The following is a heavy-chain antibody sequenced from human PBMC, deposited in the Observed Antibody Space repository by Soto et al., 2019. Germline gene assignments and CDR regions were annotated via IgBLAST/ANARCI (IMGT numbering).Heavy chain of an antibody. D-gene: IGHD1-26*01. CDR3: SGGVGDAF. CDR2: TNQDGSAK. Sequence: EVQLVESGGGLVQPGGSLRLSCAFSGFVFKSDWMNWVRQAPGKGLEWVAHTNQDGSAKYYVDSVKGRFTISRDNAKNSLYLQMNSLRAEDTAVYYCSGGVGDAFWGQGTLVTVSS. J-gene: IGHJ1*01. CDR1: GFVFKSDW. V-gene: IGHV3-7*04.